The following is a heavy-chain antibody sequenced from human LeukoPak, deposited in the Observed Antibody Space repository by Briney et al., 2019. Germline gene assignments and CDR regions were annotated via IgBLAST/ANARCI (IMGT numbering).Heavy chain of an antibody. CDR1: GYTFTSYD. CDR2: MNPNSGNT. CDR3: ARGKYCSSTSCYYYYMDV. Sequence: ASVKASCKASGYTFTSYDINWVRQATGQGVEWLGWMNPNSGNTGYAQKFQGRVTMTRNTSISTAYMELSSLRSEDTAVYYCARGKYCSSTSCYYYYMDVWGKGTTVTVSS. V-gene: IGHV1-8*01. D-gene: IGHD2-2*01. J-gene: IGHJ6*03.